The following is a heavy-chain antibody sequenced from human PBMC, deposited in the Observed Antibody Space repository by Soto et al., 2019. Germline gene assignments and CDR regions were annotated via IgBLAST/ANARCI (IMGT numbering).Heavy chain of an antibody. CDR3: ARDAGFGAYDF. CDR2: TSHTGTT. J-gene: IGHJ4*02. Sequence: SETLSLTCAVSGYSISSGYHWAWVRQPPGKGLEWVATTSHTGTTYYSLSLKSRATISIDTSKNKFSLKLSSVTAADTAVHYCARDAGFGAYDFWGQGTLVTVSS. D-gene: IGHD3-10*01. CDR1: GYSISSGYH. V-gene: IGHV4-38-2*02.